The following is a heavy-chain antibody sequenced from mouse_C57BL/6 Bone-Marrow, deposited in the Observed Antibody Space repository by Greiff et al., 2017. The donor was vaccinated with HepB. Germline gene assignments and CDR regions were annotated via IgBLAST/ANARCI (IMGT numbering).Heavy chain of an antibody. CDR1: GYTFTSYW. V-gene: IGHV1-50*01. Sequence: QVQLKQPGAELVKPGASVKLSCKASGYTFTSYWMQWVKQRPGQGLEWIGEIDPSDSYTNYNQKFKGKATLTVDTSSSTAYMQLSSLTSEDSAVYYCARRDSKSWFAYWGQGTLVTVSA. CDR3: ARRDSKSWFAY. D-gene: IGHD2-5*01. J-gene: IGHJ3*01. CDR2: IDPSDSYT.